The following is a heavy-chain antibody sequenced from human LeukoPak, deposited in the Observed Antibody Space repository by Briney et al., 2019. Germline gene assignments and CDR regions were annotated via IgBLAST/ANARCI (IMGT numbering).Heavy chain of an antibody. CDR3: ARGPEIVVVEEAYFDY. V-gene: IGHV4-61*02. Sequence: SQTLSLTCTVSGGSISSGSYYWSWIRQPAGTGLEWIGRIYTSGSTNYNPSLKSRVTISVDTSKNQFSLKLSSVTAADTAVYYCARGPEIVVVEEAYFDYWGQGTLVTVSS. CDR1: GGSISSGSYY. CDR2: IYTSGST. J-gene: IGHJ4*02. D-gene: IGHD3-22*01.